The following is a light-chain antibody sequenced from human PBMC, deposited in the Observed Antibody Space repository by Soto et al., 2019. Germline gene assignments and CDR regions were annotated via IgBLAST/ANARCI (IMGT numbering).Light chain of an antibody. CDR2: DVS. CDR3: SSYTSSRGV. CDR1: SSDVGGYNY. J-gene: IGLJ2*01. V-gene: IGLV2-14*01. Sequence: QAVVTQPASVSGSPGQSITISCTGTSSDVGGYNYVSWYQQHPGKAPKLMIYDVSNRPSGVSNRFSGSKSGNTASLTISGLQAEDEADYYCSSYTSSRGVFGGGTKVTVL.